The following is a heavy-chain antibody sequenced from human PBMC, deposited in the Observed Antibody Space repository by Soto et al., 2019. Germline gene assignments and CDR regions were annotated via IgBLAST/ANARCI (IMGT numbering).Heavy chain of an antibody. J-gene: IGHJ4*02. V-gene: IGHV3-7*01. CDR1: GFTFGSYW. CDR3: ARDHIF. CDR2: IKQDGSAK. Sequence: GGSLRLSCAASGFTFGSYWMNWVRQAPGKGLEWVANIKQDGSAKDYVDSVRGRFTISRDNAKNSLFLEMNSLRAEDTAVYYYARDHIFRGLGTLVTVSS. D-gene: IGHD3-3*02.